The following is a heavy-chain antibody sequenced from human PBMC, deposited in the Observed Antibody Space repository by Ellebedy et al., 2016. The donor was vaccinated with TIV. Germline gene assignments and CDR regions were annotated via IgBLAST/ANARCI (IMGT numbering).Heavy chain of an antibody. CDR3: ASRLGIGP. V-gene: IGHV3-48*01. CDR2: ISGINGPI. D-gene: IGHD3-16*01. J-gene: IGHJ5*02. CDR1: GFTFSSYD. Sequence: GGSLRLXXAASGFTFSSYDMHWVRQAPGKGLEWVSYISGINGPIHYADSVKGRFTISRDKAKNLMYLQMNSLRADDTAIYYCASRLGIGPWGQGTLVTVSS.